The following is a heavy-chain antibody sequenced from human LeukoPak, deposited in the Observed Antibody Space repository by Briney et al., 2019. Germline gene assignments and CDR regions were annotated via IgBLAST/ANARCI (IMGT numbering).Heavy chain of an antibody. CDR1: GDSVSSKNGA. D-gene: IGHD3-10*01. Sequence: SQTLSLTCVVSGDSVSSKNGAWNWIRQSPSRGLEWLGRTYYRSKWYNDYAESMEGRMTISQDTSKNQYSLHLDSVTPDDTAVYYCARDFGATGWHTFDYWGQGTLVTVSS. J-gene: IGHJ4*02. CDR2: TYYRSKWYN. V-gene: IGHV6-1*01. CDR3: ARDFGATGWHTFDY.